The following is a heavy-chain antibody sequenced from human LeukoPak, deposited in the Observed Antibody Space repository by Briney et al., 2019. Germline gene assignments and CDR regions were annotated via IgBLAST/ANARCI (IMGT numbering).Heavy chain of an antibody. CDR1: GGSISSYY. Sequence: SETLSLTCTVSGGSISSYYWSWIRQPPGKGLEWIGYIYTSGSTNYNPSLKSRVTISVDTSKNQFSRKLSSVTAADTAVYYCARMGYYYYYMDVWGKGTTVTVSS. J-gene: IGHJ6*03. CDR2: IYTSGST. V-gene: IGHV4-4*09. D-gene: IGHD1-26*01. CDR3: ARMGYYYYYMDV.